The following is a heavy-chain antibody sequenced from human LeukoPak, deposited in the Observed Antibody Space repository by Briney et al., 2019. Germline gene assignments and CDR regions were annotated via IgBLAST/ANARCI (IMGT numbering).Heavy chain of an antibody. Sequence: GGSLRLSCSASGFTFSSYTIHWVRQAPGKGLEYVSAISSNGGSTYYADSVKGRFTISRDNSKNTLYLQMRSLRSEDTAVYYCASHTPGWLSVTDAFDVWGQGTMVTVSS. CDR2: ISSNGGST. D-gene: IGHD6-19*01. J-gene: IGHJ3*01. CDR1: GFTFSSYT. CDR3: ASHTPGWLSVTDAFDV. V-gene: IGHV3-64D*09.